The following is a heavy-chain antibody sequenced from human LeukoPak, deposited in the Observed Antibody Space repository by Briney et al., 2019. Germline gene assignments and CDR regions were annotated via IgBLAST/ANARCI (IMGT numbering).Heavy chain of an antibody. CDR3: AQDAEEKGYGRPVEYFQH. CDR1: ALTFSRHV. V-gene: IGHV3-23*01. Sequence: GGSLRLSCASSALTFSRHVINWVRQAPGKGLEWVSAISGYGDSTFYADSVKGRFSISRDNSKNTVYLQIDSLRVEDTAVYYCAQDAEEKGYGRPVEYFQHWGQGTLVTVSS. CDR2: ISGYGDST. D-gene: IGHD3-10*01. J-gene: IGHJ1*01.